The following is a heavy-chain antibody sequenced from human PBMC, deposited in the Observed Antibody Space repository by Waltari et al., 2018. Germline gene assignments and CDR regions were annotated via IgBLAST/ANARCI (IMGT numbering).Heavy chain of an antibody. Sequence: EVQLLESGGGLVPHGGSLRLSCAASGSPFSSYVMSWVRQAPGKGLEWVSAISGSGDSTYNADSVKGRFTISRDNSKNTLYLQMNSLRVEDTAIYYCAKAKTSIAEAGTDYWGQGTLVTVSP. CDR3: AKAKTSIAEAGTDY. V-gene: IGHV3-23*01. J-gene: IGHJ4*02. CDR2: ISGSGDST. CDR1: GSPFSSYV. D-gene: IGHD6-13*01.